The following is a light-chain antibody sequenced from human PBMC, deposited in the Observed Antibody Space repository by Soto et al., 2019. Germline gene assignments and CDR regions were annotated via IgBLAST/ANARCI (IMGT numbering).Light chain of an antibody. CDR1: QSVSSNY. V-gene: IGKV3-20*01. CDR3: QQYGSSPQT. Sequence: EMVLTQSSGTLSLSPGERATHSCRASQSVSSNYLAWYQQKPGQAPRLLIYGASSRATGIPDRFSGSGSGTDFTLTISRLEPEDFAVYSCQQYGSSPQTFGQGTKLEIK. CDR2: GAS. J-gene: IGKJ2*01.